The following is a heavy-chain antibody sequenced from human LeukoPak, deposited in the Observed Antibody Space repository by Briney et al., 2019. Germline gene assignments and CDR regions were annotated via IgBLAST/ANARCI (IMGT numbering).Heavy chain of an antibody. CDR1: GGTITGNY. J-gene: IGHJ3*02. CDR3: ARHVRHFDWLWSAFDI. D-gene: IGHD3-9*01. V-gene: IGHV4-59*08. CDR2: MFYSGDT. Sequence: SETLSLTCTVSGGTITGNYWSWYRQVPGKGLEWIGYMFYSGDTSYNPSLKSRVTISIDGSKNQISLKLTSVTAADTAVYYCARHVRHFDWLWSAFDIWGQGTMVTVSS.